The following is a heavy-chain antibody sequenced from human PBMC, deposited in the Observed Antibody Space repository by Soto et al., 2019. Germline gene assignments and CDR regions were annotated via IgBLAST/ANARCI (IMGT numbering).Heavy chain of an antibody. CDR1: RIGLRTCA. Sequence: GGSLRLPCGPARIGLRTCAMGWCCRAPEKGLEWVSVMSNSGDLTYYADSVKGRFTISRDNSENTLYLQMSSLRAEDAAVYYCAKDAARTSGWYYFDYWGQGTLVTVSS. CDR3: AKDAARTSGWYYFDY. V-gene: IGHV3-23*01. D-gene: IGHD6-19*01. J-gene: IGHJ4*02. CDR2: MSNSGDLT.